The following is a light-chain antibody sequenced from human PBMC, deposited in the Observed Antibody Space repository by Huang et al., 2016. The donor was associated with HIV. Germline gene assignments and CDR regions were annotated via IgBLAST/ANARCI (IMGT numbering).Light chain of an antibody. CDR3: QQYESVPLT. Sequence: DIQLTQSPVSLSVSVGDRVTISCQSGHDIRNFLNWYQQKPGKAPKLLISEASYLQTGVPSRFSASGSGTDFTLTISSLHPEDLATYFCQQYESVPLTFGGGTKVQIK. J-gene: IGKJ4*01. CDR2: EAS. CDR1: HDIRNF. V-gene: IGKV1-33*01.